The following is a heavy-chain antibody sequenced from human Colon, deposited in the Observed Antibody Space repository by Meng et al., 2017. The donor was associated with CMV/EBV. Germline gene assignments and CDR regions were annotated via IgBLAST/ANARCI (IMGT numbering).Heavy chain of an antibody. CDR3: ARVICGGDCYLDY. V-gene: IGHV1-69*12. Sequence: QVQQEQSGAEVKKPGSSVKVSCKASKGTFTSYPISWVRQGPGQGFEWVGGIITISGTTDYAQKFQGRVTITADESTSTAYMKLSNLRSEDTAIYYCARVICGGDCYLDYWGRGTLVTVSS. CDR2: IITISGTT. CDR1: KGTFTSYP. J-gene: IGHJ4*02. D-gene: IGHD2-21*02.